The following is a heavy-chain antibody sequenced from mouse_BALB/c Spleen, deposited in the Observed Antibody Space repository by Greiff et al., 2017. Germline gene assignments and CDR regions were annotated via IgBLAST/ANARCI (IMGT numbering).Heavy chain of an antibody. CDR3: NACGSSYVWNYFDD. J-gene: IGHJ2*01. CDR2: IDPENGDT. Sequence: EVQLQESGAELVRSGASVKLSCTASGFNIKDYYMHWVKQRPEQGLEWIGWIDPENGDTEYAPKFQGKATMTADTSSNTAYLQLSSLTSEDTAVYYCNACGSSYVWNYFDDWGQGTTLTVSS. V-gene: IGHV14-4*02. D-gene: IGHD1-1*01. CDR1: GFNIKDYY.